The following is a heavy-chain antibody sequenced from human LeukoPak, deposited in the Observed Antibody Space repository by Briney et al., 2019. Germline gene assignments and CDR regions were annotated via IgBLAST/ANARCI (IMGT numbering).Heavy chain of an antibody. CDR3: ARDRSSGCHGDDSSDCTRGYYYYGMDV. Sequence: SQTLSLTCASSGDSVSSNRAAWNWIRQSPSRGLEWLGRTYYRSKWYNDYAVSVKSRITINPDTSKNQFSLQLNSVTPEDTAVYYCARDRSSGCHGDDSSDCTRGYYYYGMDVWGQGTTVTVSS. D-gene: IGHD6-19*01. CDR1: GDSVSSNRAA. CDR2: TYYRSKWYN. J-gene: IGHJ6*02. V-gene: IGHV6-1*01.